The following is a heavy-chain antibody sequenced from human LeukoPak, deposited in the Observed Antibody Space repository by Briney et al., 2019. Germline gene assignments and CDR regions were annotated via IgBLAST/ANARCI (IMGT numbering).Heavy chain of an antibody. D-gene: IGHD4-11*01. Sequence: SETLSLTCTVSGGSICSGGYYWSWIRQHPGKGLEWIGYIYYSGSTYYNPSLKSRVTISVDTSKNQSSLKLSSVTAADTAVYYCARVSAVTTLTYYYMDVWGKGTTVTVSS. CDR2: IYYSGST. CDR1: GGSICSGGYY. J-gene: IGHJ6*03. V-gene: IGHV4-31*03. CDR3: ARVSAVTTLTYYYMDV.